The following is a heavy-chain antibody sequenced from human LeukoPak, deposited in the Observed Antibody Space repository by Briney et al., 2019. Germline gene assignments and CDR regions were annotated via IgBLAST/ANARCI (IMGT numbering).Heavy chain of an antibody. V-gene: IGHV1-2*02. CDR2: INPKNGGS. CDR3: ARASFWESPINWFAP. J-gene: IGHJ5*02. D-gene: IGHD3-16*01. Sequence: ASVKVCCKASGYTFTGYYMHWVRQAPGQGLEWVGWINPKNGGSNYAQKFQGRVTMTRDRSISTAYMGLSRLTSDDTAVYYCARASFWESPINWFAPWGQGTLVTVSS. CDR1: GYTFTGYY.